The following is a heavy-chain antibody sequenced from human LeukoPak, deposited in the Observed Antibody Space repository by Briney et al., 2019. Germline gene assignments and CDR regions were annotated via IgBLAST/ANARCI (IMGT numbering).Heavy chain of an antibody. CDR2: ISLTGLT. J-gene: IGHJ4*02. D-gene: IGHD2-8*01. Sequence: NPSGTLSLTCGVSGGSFSNTNWWSWVRQPPEQGLEWIGEISLTGLTHYNPSLEGRVTVSLDKSRNQLSLHLTTLTAADTAVYYCSRENGAFSPFGYWGQGILVTVLS. V-gene: IGHV4-4*02. CDR3: SRENGAFSPFGY. CDR1: GGSFSNTNW.